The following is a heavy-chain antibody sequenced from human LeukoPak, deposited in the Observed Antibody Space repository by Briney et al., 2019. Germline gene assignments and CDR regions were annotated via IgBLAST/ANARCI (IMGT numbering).Heavy chain of an antibody. V-gene: IGHV1-2*02. Sequence: ASVKVSCKASGYTFTGYYIHWVRQAPRQGLEWMGWINPVSGGANYAEKFHGRLTMTRDTSISTAYMELTRLRSDDTAVYYCARVGIWELLYLAYWGQGTLVTVSS. CDR2: INPVSGGA. CDR1: GYTFTGYY. CDR3: ARVGIWELLYLAY. J-gene: IGHJ4*02. D-gene: IGHD1-26*01.